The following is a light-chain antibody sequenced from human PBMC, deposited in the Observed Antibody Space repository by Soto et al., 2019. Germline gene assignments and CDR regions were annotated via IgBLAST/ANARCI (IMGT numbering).Light chain of an antibody. CDR1: QSLSSSY. Sequence: EIVLTQSPATLSLSPGEIATLYFGASQSLSSSYLAWYQQKPGLAPRLLIYDASSRATGIPDRFSGSGSGTDFTLTISRLEPEDFAVYYCQQYGSSPSITFGQGTRLEI. CDR3: QQYGSSPSIT. CDR2: DAS. J-gene: IGKJ5*01. V-gene: IGKV3D-20*01.